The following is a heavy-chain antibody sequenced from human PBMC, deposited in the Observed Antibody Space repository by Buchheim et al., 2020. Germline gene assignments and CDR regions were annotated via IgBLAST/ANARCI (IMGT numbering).Heavy chain of an antibody. CDR2: IIPIFGTE. V-gene: IGHV1-69*01. CDR1: GGTFSSYA. Sequence: QVQLVQSGAEVKKPGSSVKVSCKASGGTFSSYAISWVRQAPGQGLEWMGGIIPIFGTENYAQKFQGRVTITAAESTSTASMELSSLRSEDTAVYYCARVPSATPYRYYYYGMDVWGQGTT. CDR3: ARVPSATPYRYYYYGMDV. J-gene: IGHJ6*02. D-gene: IGHD1-26*01.